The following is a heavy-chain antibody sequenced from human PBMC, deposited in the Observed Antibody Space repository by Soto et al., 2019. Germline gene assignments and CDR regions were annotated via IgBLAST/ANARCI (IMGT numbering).Heavy chain of an antibody. CDR2: IYHSGTA. V-gene: IGHV4-31*03. CDR3: ARVQHHDILTASSHRRSIDY. CDR1: GGSISSGNHY. J-gene: IGHJ4*02. Sequence: QVQLQESGPGLVKPSQTLSLSCTVSGGSISSGNHYWSWIRQHPGKGLEWIGSIYHSGTAYYNPSIKSRVLMSVDTSKILFSVTLRSGIAAVTATYYCARVQHHDILTASSHRRSIDYWGQGALVTVSS. D-gene: IGHD3-9*01.